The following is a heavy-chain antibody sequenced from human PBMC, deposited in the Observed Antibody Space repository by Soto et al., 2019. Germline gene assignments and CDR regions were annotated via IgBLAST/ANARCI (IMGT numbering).Heavy chain of an antibody. CDR2: IIPIFGTA. V-gene: IGHV1-69*01. J-gene: IGHJ3*02. Sequence: SVKVSCKASGGTFSSYAISWVLQAPGQGLEWMGGIIPIFGTANYAQKFQGRVTITADESTSTAYMELSSLRSEDTAVYYCARGYGDYHASWSSRSAFDIWGQGTMVTVSS. CDR3: ARGYGDYHASWSSRSAFDI. D-gene: IGHD4-17*01. CDR1: GGTFSSYA.